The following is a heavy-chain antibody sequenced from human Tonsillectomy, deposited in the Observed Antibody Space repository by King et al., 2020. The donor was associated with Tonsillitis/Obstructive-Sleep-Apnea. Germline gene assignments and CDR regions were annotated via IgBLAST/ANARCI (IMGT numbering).Heavy chain of an antibody. D-gene: IGHD3-9*01. J-gene: IGHJ6*03. CDR3: ARVPTGLYYYYYMDV. Sequence: QLQESSPGLVKPSETLSLTCTVSGGSISSYYWSWIRQPPGKGLEWIGYIYYSGSTNYNPSLKSRVTISVDTSKNQFSLKLSSVTAADTAVYYCARVPTGLYYYYYMDVWGKGTTVTVSS. CDR2: IYYSGST. V-gene: IGHV4-59*08. CDR1: GGSISSYY.